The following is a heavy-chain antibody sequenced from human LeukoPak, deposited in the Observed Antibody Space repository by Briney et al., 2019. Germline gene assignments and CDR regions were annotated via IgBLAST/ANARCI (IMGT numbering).Heavy chain of an antibody. D-gene: IGHD2-15*01. J-gene: IGHJ4*02. CDR2: INHSGST. CDR1: GGSFSGYY. V-gene: IGHV4-34*01. CDR3: ARGGRSARWWNY. Sequence: NPSETLSLTCAVYGGSFSGYYWTWIRQPPGKWLEWIGEINHSGSTNYNPSLKSRVTISVDTSKNQFSLNLSSVTAADTAVYYCARGGRSARWWNYWGQGTLVTVSS.